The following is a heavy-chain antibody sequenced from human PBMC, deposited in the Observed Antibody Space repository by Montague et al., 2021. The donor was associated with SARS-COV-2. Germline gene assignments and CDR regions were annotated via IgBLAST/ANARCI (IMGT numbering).Heavy chain of an antibody. J-gene: IGHJ4*02. Sequence: SETLSLTCTDSGGSISSFYWSWFRQPPGKGLEWIGYISDSGSTNYNPSLTSRVTMSVDTSKSQFSLKVNSVTAADTAVYYCARHCSATLPAVYWGQGTLVTVSS. CDR3: ARHCSATLPAVY. V-gene: IGHV4-59*08. D-gene: IGHD2-15*01. CDR1: GGSISSFY. CDR2: ISDSGST.